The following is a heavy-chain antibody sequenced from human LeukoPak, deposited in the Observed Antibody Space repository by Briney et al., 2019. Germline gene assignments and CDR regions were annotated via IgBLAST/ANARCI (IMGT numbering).Heavy chain of an antibody. Sequence: ASVKVPCKASGYTFTSYGISWVRQAPGQGLEWMGWISAYNGNTNYAQKLQGRVTMTTDTSTSTAYMELRSLRSDDTAVYYCARSYVLLWFGESAQLDYWGQGTLVTVSS. CDR3: ARSYVLLWFGESAQLDY. V-gene: IGHV1-18*01. D-gene: IGHD3-10*01. CDR2: ISAYNGNT. J-gene: IGHJ4*02. CDR1: GYTFTSYG.